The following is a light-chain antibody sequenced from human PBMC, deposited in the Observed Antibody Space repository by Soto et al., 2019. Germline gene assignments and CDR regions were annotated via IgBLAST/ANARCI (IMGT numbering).Light chain of an antibody. Sequence: DIQMTQSPSSVSASVGDRVTISCRASQDISHWLAWYQQEPGKAPKLLIYAASSLQSGVPSRFSGSGSGTDFSLTISSLQPEDFATYYCQQASSFPRTFGQGTKVEI. CDR2: AAS. V-gene: IGKV1-12*01. J-gene: IGKJ1*01. CDR3: QQASSFPRT. CDR1: QDISHW.